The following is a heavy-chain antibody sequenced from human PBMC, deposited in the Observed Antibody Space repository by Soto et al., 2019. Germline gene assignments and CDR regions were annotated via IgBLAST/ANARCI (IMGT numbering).Heavy chain of an antibody. D-gene: IGHD2-15*01. CDR1: GLTFNRYW. J-gene: IGHJ5*02. Sequence: GGSLRLSCAASGLTFNRYWMHWVRHAPGKGLVWVSHINADGSNTNYADSVKGRFTISRDNAKSTLFLQMNSLRDEDTAVYYCAREFCSGGNCYTYYFDPWGQGIPVTVSS. CDR2: INADGSNT. CDR3: AREFCSGGNCYTYYFDP. V-gene: IGHV3-74*01.